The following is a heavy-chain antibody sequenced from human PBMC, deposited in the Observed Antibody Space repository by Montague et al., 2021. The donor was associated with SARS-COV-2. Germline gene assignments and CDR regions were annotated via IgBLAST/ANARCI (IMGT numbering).Heavy chain of an antibody. CDR3: ATNYGSETFPGWFDP. J-gene: IGHJ5*02. D-gene: IGHD3-10*01. Sequence: SETLSLTCDVSGGAMSSGQWWSWVRQPPGKGLEWIGEIYQTGYTNYNPSLRSRVTISVDKSRNQFSLKMTSMTAADTAVYYCATNYGSETFPGWFDPWGQGTLVTVSS. V-gene: IGHV4-4*02. CDR2: IYQTGYT. CDR1: GGAMSSGQW.